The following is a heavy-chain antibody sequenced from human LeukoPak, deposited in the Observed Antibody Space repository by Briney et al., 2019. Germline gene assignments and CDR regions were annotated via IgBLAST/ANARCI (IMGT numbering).Heavy chain of an antibody. V-gene: IGHV3-33*01. D-gene: IGHD3-9*01. CDR1: GFTFSSYG. Sequence: ERSLRLSCAASGFTFSSYGMHWVRQAPGKGLEWVAVIWYDGSNKYYADSVKGRFTISRDNSKNTLYLQMNSLRAEDTAVYYCARDSAMPYDILTGPDYWGQGTLVTVSS. CDR2: IWYDGSNK. CDR3: ARDSAMPYDILTGPDY. J-gene: IGHJ4*02.